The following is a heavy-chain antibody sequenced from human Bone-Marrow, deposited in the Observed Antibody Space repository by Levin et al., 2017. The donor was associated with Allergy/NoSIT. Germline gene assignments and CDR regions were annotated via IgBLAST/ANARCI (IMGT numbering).Heavy chain of an antibody. Sequence: SGPTLVKPTQTLTLTCTFSGFSLRSSGVGVGWIRQPPGKALEWLGFIYWEDDKRYDPSLRSRLSITKGTSENQVVLTMATREPSDTGTYYCAHGKISGYVGWFDAWGLGTLVTVSS. CDR2: IYWEDDK. CDR1: GFSLRSSGVG. J-gene: IGHJ5*02. D-gene: IGHD3-22*01. CDR3: AHGKISGYVGWFDA. V-gene: IGHV2-5*05.